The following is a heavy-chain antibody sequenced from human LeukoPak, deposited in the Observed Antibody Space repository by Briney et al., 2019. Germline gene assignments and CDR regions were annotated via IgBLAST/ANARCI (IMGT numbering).Heavy chain of an antibody. CDR2: IIPIFGTA. V-gene: IGHV1-69*13. J-gene: IGHJ4*02. CDR3: ARARSSTPFDF. CDR1: VGTFISYV. D-gene: IGHD2-15*01. Sequence: SVKVSCKTSVGTFISYVISWVRQAPGQGLEWMGGIIPIFGTANYAQKFQGRVTITADESTSTAYMELSSLGSEDTAVYYCARARSSTPFDFWGQGTLVTVSS.